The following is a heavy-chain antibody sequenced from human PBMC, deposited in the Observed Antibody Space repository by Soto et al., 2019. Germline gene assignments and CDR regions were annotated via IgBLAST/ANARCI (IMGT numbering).Heavy chain of an antibody. D-gene: IGHD2-15*01. Sequence: ASAKVSCKASGGTFSTHAIIWVRQAPGHGLEWMGGIIPISGTTYYTQKFQGRVTITADEPTSTASMELSSLKSEDTAVFYCARGYCSGGNCYSGMDVWGQGTMVTVS. J-gene: IGHJ6*02. CDR2: IIPISGTT. CDR3: ARGYCSGGNCYSGMDV. V-gene: IGHV1-69*13. CDR1: GGTFSTHA.